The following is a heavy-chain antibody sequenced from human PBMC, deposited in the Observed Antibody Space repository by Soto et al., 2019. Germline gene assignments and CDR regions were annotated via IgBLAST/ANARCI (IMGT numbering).Heavy chain of an antibody. CDR1: GDSISTYY. Sequence: SETLSLTCSVSGDSISTYYWSWIRQPPGKGLEWIGYIYYSGSTNYNPSLKSRIIISVDTSKNQFSLKLTSVTAADTAVYYCARAMGYYASGSYFDPWGQGILVTVSS. CDR2: IYYSGST. CDR3: ARAMGYYASGSYFDP. V-gene: IGHV4-59*01. D-gene: IGHD3-10*01. J-gene: IGHJ5*02.